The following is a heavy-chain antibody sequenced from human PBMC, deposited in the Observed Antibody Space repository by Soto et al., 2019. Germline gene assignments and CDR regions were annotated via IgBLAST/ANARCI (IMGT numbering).Heavy chain of an antibody. CDR2: ISWNSGSI. J-gene: IGHJ4*02. CDR3: AKARYSSGFNYFDY. Sequence: EVQLVESGGGLVQPGRSLRLSCAASGFTFDDYAMHWVRQAPGKGLEWVSGISWNSGSIGYADSVKGRFTISRDNAKNSLYLPMNSLRAEDTALYYCAKARYSSGFNYFDYWGQGTLVTVSS. V-gene: IGHV3-9*01. CDR1: GFTFDDYA. D-gene: IGHD6-19*01.